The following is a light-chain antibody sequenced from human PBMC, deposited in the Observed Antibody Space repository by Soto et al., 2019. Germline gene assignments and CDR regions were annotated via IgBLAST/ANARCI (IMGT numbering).Light chain of an antibody. Sequence: QSALIQPRSVSGSPGQSVTISCTGTSSDVGVYKYVSWYRQHPGKAPKLMIYDVITRPSGVPDRFSGSKSGNTASLTISGLQADDEDDYYCCSYAGDYTFVFGTGTKVTVL. CDR2: DVI. V-gene: IGLV2-11*01. J-gene: IGLJ1*01. CDR3: CSYAGDYTFV. CDR1: SSDVGVYKY.